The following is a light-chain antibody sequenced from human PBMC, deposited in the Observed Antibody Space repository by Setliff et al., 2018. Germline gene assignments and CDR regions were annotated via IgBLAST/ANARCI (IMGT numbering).Light chain of an antibody. Sequence: QSALAQPDSVSGSPGQSITISCTGSTSDIGAYNYVAWYQQHPGKAPKLMIYDVSVRPSGVSSRFSGSKSGNTASLTISGLQAEDEADYYCSSYSSRTTLDVFGTGTKVTVL. CDR1: TSDIGAYNY. V-gene: IGLV2-14*03. CDR3: SSYSSRTTLDV. J-gene: IGLJ1*01. CDR2: DVS.